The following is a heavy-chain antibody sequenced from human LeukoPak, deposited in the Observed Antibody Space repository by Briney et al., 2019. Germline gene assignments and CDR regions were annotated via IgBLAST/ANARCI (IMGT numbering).Heavy chain of an antibody. CDR3: ARYCSSTSCPSYYFDY. CDR2: IYHSGST. CDR1: GYSISSCYY. Sequence: SETLSLTCTVSGYSISSCYYWGWIRQPPGKGLEWIGSIYHSGSTYYNPSLKSRVTISVDTSKNQFSLKLSSVTAADTAVYYCARYCSSTSCPSYYFDYWGQGTLVTVSS. J-gene: IGHJ4*02. D-gene: IGHD2-2*01. V-gene: IGHV4-38-2*02.